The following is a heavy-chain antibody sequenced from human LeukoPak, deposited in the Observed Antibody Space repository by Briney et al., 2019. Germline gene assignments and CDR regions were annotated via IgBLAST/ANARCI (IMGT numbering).Heavy chain of an antibody. D-gene: IGHD2-15*01. J-gene: IGHJ5*02. CDR1: GGSFSGYY. Sequence: SETLSLTCGVYGGSFSGYYWSWLRQPPGKGLEWIGEINHSGSTNYNPSLKSRVTISVDTSKNQFSLKLSSVTAADTAVYYCARQVVVAATLWFDPWGQGTLVTVSS. CDR3: ARQVVVAATLWFDP. V-gene: IGHV4-34*01. CDR2: INHSGST.